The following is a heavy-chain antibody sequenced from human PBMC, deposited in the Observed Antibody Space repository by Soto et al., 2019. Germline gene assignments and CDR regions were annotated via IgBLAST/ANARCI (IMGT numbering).Heavy chain of an antibody. V-gene: IGHV3-74*01. Sequence: PGGSLRLSCXASGFTFSSHSMHWVRQAPGKGLVWVSRINSDGSSTTYADSVKGRFTISRDNAKNTLYLQMNSLRAEDTAVYYCVRGEGGWETYWGQGTLVTVSS. CDR3: VRGEGGWETY. J-gene: IGHJ4*02. CDR2: INSDGSST. CDR1: GFTFSSHS. D-gene: IGHD6-19*01.